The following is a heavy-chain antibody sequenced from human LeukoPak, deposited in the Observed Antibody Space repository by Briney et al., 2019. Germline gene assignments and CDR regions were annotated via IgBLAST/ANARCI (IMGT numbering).Heavy chain of an antibody. Sequence: GGSLRLSCAASGFTFSSYEMNWVRQPPGKGLEWVSYISSSGSTIYYADSVKGRFTISRDNAKNSLYLQMNSLRAEDTDVYYCARVWQGPVVYMDVWGKGTTVTISS. CDR3: ARVWQGPVVYMDV. D-gene: IGHD2-15*01. J-gene: IGHJ6*03. V-gene: IGHV3-48*03. CDR1: GFTFSSYE. CDR2: ISSSGSTI.